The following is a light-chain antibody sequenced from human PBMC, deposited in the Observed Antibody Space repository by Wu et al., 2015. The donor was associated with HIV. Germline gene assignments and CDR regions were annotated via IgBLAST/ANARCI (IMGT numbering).Light chain of an antibody. CDR2: KAF. V-gene: IGKV1-5*03. Sequence: DIQMTQSPSTLSASVGDRVTITCRASQSISSWLAWYQQKPGKAPKLLIYKAFSLESGVPSRFSGSGSGTEFTLTISSLQPDDFATYYCQQYDSNSWTFGQGTKVEIK. CDR3: QQYDSNSWT. J-gene: IGKJ1*01. CDR1: QSISSW.